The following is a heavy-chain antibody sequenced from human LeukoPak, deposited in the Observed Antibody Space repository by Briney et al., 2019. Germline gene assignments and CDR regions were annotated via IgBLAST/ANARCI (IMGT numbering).Heavy chain of an antibody. CDR2: ISGDGTAR. CDR1: GFTSSSYW. V-gene: IGHV3-74*01. Sequence: GGSLRLSCAASGFTSSSYWMHWVRQVPGKGLVWVSRISGDGTARNYADSVKGRFTISRDDAKNTVDLQMNSLRGENTAVYYCVRGRGSYGWFDPWGQGTLVTVSS. D-gene: IGHD3-10*01. J-gene: IGHJ5*02. CDR3: VRGRGSYGWFDP.